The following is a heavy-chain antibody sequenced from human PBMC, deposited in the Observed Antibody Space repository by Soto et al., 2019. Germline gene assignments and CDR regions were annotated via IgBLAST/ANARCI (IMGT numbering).Heavy chain of an antibody. J-gene: IGHJ4*02. Sequence: PSETLSLTCTVSAGSISSTTHYWGWIRQSPGKGLGWIGSVYYNGNMYYNPSLKSRVTMSVDTSKSQFSLDLRYVTAADTAVYYCARRKGYDSSTYYFDYWGQGIPVTVSS. CDR1: AGSISSTTHY. D-gene: IGHD3-22*01. CDR2: VYYNGNM. CDR3: ARRKGYDSSTYYFDY. V-gene: IGHV4-39*01.